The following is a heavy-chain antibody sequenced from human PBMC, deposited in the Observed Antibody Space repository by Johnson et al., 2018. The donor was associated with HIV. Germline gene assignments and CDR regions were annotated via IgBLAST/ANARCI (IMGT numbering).Heavy chain of an antibody. CDR2: LRQDGGEK. Sequence: VQLVESGRGLVQPGGSLRLSCAASGFTFSTHWMTWVRQAPGKGLEWVASLRQDGGEKYYADSVKGLFTISRDNSKNTLYLKMNSLRAEDTAVYYCSKDQHGGSCRYAFDIWGQGTMVTFSS. CDR1: GFTFSTHW. V-gene: IGHV3-7*01. CDR3: SKDQHGGSCRYAFDI. J-gene: IGHJ3*02. D-gene: IGHD3-10*01.